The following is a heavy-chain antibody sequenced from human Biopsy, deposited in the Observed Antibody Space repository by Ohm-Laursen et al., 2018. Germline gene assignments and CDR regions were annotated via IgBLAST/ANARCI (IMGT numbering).Heavy chain of an antibody. CDR2: IWYDGSNK. V-gene: IGHV3-33*01. CDR1: GFTFSIYG. J-gene: IGHJ4*02. D-gene: IGHD3-22*01. CDR3: AREGDDSSGYTPHYFDY. Sequence: SLRLSCTASGFTFSIYGMHWVRQAPGKGLEWVAVIWYDGSNKYYADSVKGRFTISRDDPKNTLYLQMNSLRAEDTAVYYCAREGDDSSGYTPHYFDYWGQRTQVTVSS.